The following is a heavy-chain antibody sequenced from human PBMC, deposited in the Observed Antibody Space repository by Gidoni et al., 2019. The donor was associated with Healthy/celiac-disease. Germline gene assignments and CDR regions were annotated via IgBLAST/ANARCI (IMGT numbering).Heavy chain of an antibody. J-gene: IGHJ4*02. V-gene: IGHV3-9*01. CDR2: ISWNSGSI. Sequence: EVQLVESGGGFVQPGRSLRLSCAASGFTFDDYAMHWVRQAPWQGLEWVSGISWNSGSIGYADSVKGRFTISRDTAKNSLYLQMNSLRAEDTALYYCAKDGCSGGSCYYFDYWGQGTLVTVSS. CDR1: GFTFDDYA. CDR3: AKDGCSGGSCYYFDY. D-gene: IGHD2-15*01.